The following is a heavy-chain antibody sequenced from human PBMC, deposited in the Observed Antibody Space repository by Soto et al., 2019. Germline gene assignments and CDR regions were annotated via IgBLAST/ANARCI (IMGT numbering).Heavy chain of an antibody. D-gene: IGHD2-15*01. CDR3: ATQDIVVVVAAKTDGSGLR. CDR2: ISGSGGST. Sequence: EVQLLESGGGLVQPGGSLRLSCAASGFTFSSYAMSWVRQAPGKGLEWVSAISGSGGSTYYADSVKGRFTISRDNSKNTLYLQMNSLRAEDTAVYYCATQDIVVVVAAKTDGSGLRWGQGTLVTVSS. J-gene: IGHJ4*02. CDR1: GFTFSSYA. V-gene: IGHV3-23*01.